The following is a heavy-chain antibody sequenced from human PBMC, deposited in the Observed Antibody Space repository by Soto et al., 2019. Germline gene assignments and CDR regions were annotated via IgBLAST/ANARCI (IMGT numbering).Heavy chain of an antibody. Sequence: GGSLRLSCAASGFTVSSNYMSWVRQAPGKGLEWVSVIYSGGSTYYADSVKGRFTISRDNSKNTLYLQMNSLRAEDTAVYYCARSRSLYDYVWGQRFDPWGQGTLVTVSS. V-gene: IGHV3-53*01. CDR3: ARSRSLYDYVWGQRFDP. J-gene: IGHJ5*02. CDR1: GFTVSSNY. CDR2: IYSGGST. D-gene: IGHD3-16*01.